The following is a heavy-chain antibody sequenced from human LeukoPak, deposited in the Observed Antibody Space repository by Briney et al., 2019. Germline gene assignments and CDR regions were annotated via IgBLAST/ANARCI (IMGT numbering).Heavy chain of an antibody. CDR2: ISGSGGIT. V-gene: IGHV3-23*01. CDR3: AKSPYDH. J-gene: IGHJ4*02. Sequence: GGSLRLSCVASGLTFSSYAMSWVRQAPGKGLEWVSAISGSGGITYYAASVKGRFTISRDNSKNTVYLQVNSLRADDTVVYYCAKSPYDHWGQGTLVTVSS. CDR1: GLTFSSYA.